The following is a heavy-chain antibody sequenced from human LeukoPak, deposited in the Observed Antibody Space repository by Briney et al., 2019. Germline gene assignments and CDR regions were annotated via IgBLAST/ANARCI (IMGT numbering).Heavy chain of an antibody. CDR2: IIPIFGTA. CDR3: ARVRSYGSGSYYSYYFDY. V-gene: IGHV1-69*13. J-gene: IGHJ4*02. CDR1: GGTFSSYA. Sequence: SVKVSCKASGGTFSSYAISWVRQAPGQGLEWMGGIIPIFGTANYAQKFQGRVTITADESTSTASMELSSLRFEDTAVYYCARVRSYGSGSYYSYYFDYWGQGTLVTVSS. D-gene: IGHD3-10*01.